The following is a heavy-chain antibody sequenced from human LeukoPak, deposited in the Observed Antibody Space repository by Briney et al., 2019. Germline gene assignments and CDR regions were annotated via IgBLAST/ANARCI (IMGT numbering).Heavy chain of an antibody. Sequence: GGSLILSCAASGFTFSSYGMHWVRQAPGKGLEWVAIIWYDGSNKYYADSLKGRFTISRDNSKNTLYLQMNSLRAEDTAVYYCARGAKSYGIVYYFDYWGQGTLVTVSS. J-gene: IGHJ4*02. CDR3: ARGAKSYGIVYYFDY. CDR2: IWYDGSNK. V-gene: IGHV3-33*01. CDR1: GFTFSSYG. D-gene: IGHD1-26*01.